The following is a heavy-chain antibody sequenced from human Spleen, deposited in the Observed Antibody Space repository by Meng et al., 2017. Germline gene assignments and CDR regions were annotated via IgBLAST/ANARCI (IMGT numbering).Heavy chain of an antibody. CDR3: ARSPIDKYDLSALPLDY. Sequence: ASVKVSCKVPGYTLSKLSMHWVRQAPGKGLEWMGGLDPEDGETIYAQKFQGRVTMTEDTSTDTAYMELSSLRSEDTAVYYCARSPIDKYDLSALPLDYWGQGTLVTVSS. CDR2: LDPEDGET. V-gene: IGHV1-24*01. D-gene: IGHD3-22*01. CDR1: GYTLSKLS. J-gene: IGHJ4*02.